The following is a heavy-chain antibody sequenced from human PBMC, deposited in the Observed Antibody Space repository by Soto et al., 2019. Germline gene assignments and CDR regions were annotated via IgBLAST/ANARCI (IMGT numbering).Heavy chain of an antibody. J-gene: IGHJ4*02. V-gene: IGHV1-18*01. CDR3: ARATSNYFDF. CDR2: ISAYNGNT. CDR1: GYTFTSYG. D-gene: IGHD1-1*01. Sequence: ASVKVSCKASGYTFTSYGISWVRQAPGQGLERMGWISAYNGNTNYAQKLQGRVTMTTDTSTSTAYMELRRLRFADTAVYYCARATSNYFDFWGQGTLVTVSS.